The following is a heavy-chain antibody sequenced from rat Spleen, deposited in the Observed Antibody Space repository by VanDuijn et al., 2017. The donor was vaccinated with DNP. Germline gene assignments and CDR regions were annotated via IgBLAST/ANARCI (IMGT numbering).Heavy chain of an antibody. CDR1: GYSITSNY. V-gene: IGHV3-1*01. CDR3: ARSSNYGGYYSVMDA. J-gene: IGHJ4*01. D-gene: IGHD1-11*01. Sequence: EVQLQESGPGLVKPSQSLSLTCSVTGYSITSNYWAWIRKFPGNKMEWMGYMSYSGITTYNPSLKSRVSITRDTSKNQFFLQLNSVSTEDTATYYCARSSNYGGYYSVMDAWGQGASVTVSS. CDR2: MSYSGIT.